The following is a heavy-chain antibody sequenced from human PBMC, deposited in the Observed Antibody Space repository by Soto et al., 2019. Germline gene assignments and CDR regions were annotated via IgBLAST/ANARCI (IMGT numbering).Heavy chain of an antibody. CDR2: ISSNGGTT. CDR1: GFTFSSYD. D-gene: IGHD1-7*01. CDR3: VSRVSGNYDY. Sequence: EVQLAESGGGMVQPGGSLRLSCVASGFTFSSYDMHWVRQAPGKGLEYVSSISSNGGTTYYGNSVKGRFTISTENSKNTPYLQMGSLRAEDMAVYYCVSRVSGNYDYWGHGTLVTVSS. J-gene: IGHJ4*01. V-gene: IGHV3-64*01.